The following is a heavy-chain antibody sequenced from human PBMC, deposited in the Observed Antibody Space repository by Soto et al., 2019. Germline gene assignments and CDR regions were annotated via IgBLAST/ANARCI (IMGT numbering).Heavy chain of an antibody. CDR2: ISYDGSNK. CDR3: ARDTHCSSTSCSSIWPDNFDY. CDR1: GFTFSSYA. J-gene: IGHJ4*02. D-gene: IGHD2-2*01. V-gene: IGHV3-30-3*01. Sequence: GGSLRLSCAASGFTFSSYAMHWVRQAPGKGLEWVAVISYDGSNKYYADSVKGRFTISRDNSKNTLYLQMNSLRAEDTAVYYCARDTHCSSTSCSSIWPDNFDYWGQGTLVTVSS.